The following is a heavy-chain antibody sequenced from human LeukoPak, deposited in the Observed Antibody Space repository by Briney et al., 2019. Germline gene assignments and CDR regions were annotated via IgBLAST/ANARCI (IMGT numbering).Heavy chain of an antibody. D-gene: IGHD3-9*01. V-gene: IGHV1-18*01. CDR1: GYTFTSYG. CDR3: ARVHYDILTGYSYFDY. CDR2: ISAYNDNT. Sequence: AASVTVSCKASGYTFTSYGISWVRQAPGQGLEWMGWISAYNDNTNYAQKLQGRVTMTTDTSTSTAYMELRSLRSDDTAVYYCARVHYDILTGYSYFDYWGQGTLVTVSS. J-gene: IGHJ4*02.